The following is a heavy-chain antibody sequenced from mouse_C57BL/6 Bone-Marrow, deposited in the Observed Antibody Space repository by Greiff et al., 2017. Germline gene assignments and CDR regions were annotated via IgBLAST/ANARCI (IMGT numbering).Heavy chain of an antibody. Sequence: VQLQQSGAELVRPGASVKLSCTASGFNIKDDYMHWVKQRPEQGLEWIGWIDPENGDTEYASKFQGKATITAATSSNTAYLQLSILTCDDTAVYYGTTEVHYWGQGTTLTVSS. CDR1: GFNIKDDY. CDR2: IDPENGDT. CDR3: TTEVHY. J-gene: IGHJ2*01. V-gene: IGHV14-4*01.